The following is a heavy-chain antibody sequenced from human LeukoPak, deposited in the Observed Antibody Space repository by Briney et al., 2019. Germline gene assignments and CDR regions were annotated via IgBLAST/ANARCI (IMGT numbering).Heavy chain of an antibody. D-gene: IGHD2-15*01. V-gene: IGHV4-59*01. J-gene: IGHJ6*03. Sequence: SETLSLTCTVSGGSISSYYWSWIRQPPGKGLEWIGNIYYSGSTNYKPSLKSRVTISVDTSKNQFSLKLSSVTAADTAVYYCARTTEGYCRGRSCYSYYYYMDVWGKGTTVTVSS. CDR1: GGSISSYY. CDR3: ARTTEGYCRGRSCYSYYYYMDV. CDR2: IYYSGST.